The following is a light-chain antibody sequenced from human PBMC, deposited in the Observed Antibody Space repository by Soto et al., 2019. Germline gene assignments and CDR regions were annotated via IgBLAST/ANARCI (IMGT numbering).Light chain of an antibody. Sequence: DIQMTQSPATLSASEGDRVAISCRASQSVSGWLAWYQQKPGKVPKLLIYQASTLQDGVPSRFSGSGSGTEFTLNISSLQPDDSATYYCQHYNDYSYTFGPGTNLEIK. CDR2: QAS. J-gene: IGKJ2*01. CDR1: QSVSGW. V-gene: IGKV1-5*03. CDR3: QHYNDYSYT.